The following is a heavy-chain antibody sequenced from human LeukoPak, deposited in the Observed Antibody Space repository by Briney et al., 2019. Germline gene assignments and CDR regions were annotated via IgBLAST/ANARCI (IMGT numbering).Heavy chain of an antibody. D-gene: IGHD6-13*01. CDR1: GGSISSYY. Sequence: SETLSLTCTVSGGSISSYYWSWIRQPPGKGLEWIGYIYYSGSTNYNPSLKSRVTISVDTSKNQFSLKLSSVTAADTAVYCCAASVSSSWYMDFDYWGQGTLVTVSS. CDR2: IYYSGST. V-gene: IGHV4-59*01. J-gene: IGHJ4*02. CDR3: AASVSSSWYMDFDY.